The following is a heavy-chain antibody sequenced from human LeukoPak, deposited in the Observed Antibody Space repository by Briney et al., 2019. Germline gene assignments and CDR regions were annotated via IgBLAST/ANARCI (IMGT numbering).Heavy chain of an antibody. CDR2: ITASGGNT. CDR3: AKGNGYSYGRYYFDY. V-gene: IGHV3-23*01. CDR1: GFTFSSYA. D-gene: IGHD5-18*01. Sequence: GGSLRLSCAASGFTFSSYAMGWVRKAPGKGLEWVSAITASGGNTYYADSVKGRFTISRDNSKNTLYLQVNSLRAEDTAVYYCAKGNGYSYGRYYFDYWGQGTLVTVSS. J-gene: IGHJ4*02.